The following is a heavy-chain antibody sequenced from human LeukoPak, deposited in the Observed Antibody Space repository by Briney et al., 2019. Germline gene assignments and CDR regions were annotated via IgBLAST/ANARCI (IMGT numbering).Heavy chain of an antibody. J-gene: IGHJ5*02. V-gene: IGHV4-34*01. CDR3: ARGGTKLDIVVVPAAPRGGWFDP. CDR2: ISHSGST. Sequence: SETLSLTCAVYGGSFSGYHWNWIRQPPEKGLEWIGEISHSGSTNYNPSLKSRVTISVDTSKNQFSLTLTSVSAADTAVYYCARGGTKLDIVVVPAAPRGGWFDPWGQGTLVTVSS. D-gene: IGHD2-2*03. CDR1: GGSFSGYH.